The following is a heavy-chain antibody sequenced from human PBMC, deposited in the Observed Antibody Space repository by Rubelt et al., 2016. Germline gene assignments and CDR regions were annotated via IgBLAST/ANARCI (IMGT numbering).Heavy chain of an antibody. CDR2: IYYSGST. V-gene: IGHV4-31*03. CDR3: ARAEVVAATGWFDP. CDR1: GGSISSGGYY. J-gene: IGHJ5*02. D-gene: IGHD2-15*01. Sequence: QVQLQESGPGLVKPSETLSLTCTVSGGSISSGGYYWSWIRQHPGKGLEWIGYIYYSGSTYYNPSLKSRVTLSVDTSKNQFSLKLSSVTAADTAVYYCARAEVVAATGWFDPWGQGTLVTVSS.